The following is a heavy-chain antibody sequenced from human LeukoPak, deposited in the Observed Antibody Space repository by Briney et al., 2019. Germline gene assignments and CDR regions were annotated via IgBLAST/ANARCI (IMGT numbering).Heavy chain of an antibody. D-gene: IGHD7-27*01. V-gene: IGHV4-39*07. J-gene: IGHJ4*02. CDR2: IYHTGST. CDR3: ARELLSGDPSIGN. Sequence: SETLSLTCTVSGDSISSSSYYWGWIRQPPGKGLEWIGNIYHTGSTYYNASLKSRVTISVDTSKNQFSLRLSSVTAADTAVYYCARELLSGDPSIGNWGQGTLVTVSS. CDR1: GDSISSSSYY.